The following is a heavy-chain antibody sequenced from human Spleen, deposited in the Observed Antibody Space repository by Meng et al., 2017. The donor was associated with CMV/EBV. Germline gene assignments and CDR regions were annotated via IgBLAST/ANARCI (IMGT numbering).Heavy chain of an antibody. CDR1: GFSFSHYG. CDR3: AKSWDDFWRGLLQH. D-gene: IGHD3-3*01. V-gene: IGHV3-30*02. Sequence: ASGFSFSHYGMNWVRQAPGKGLEWVAVIPSGGGNTYYADSVRGRFTISRDSSSDTLHLEMKSLRAEDTAVYYCAKSWDDFWRGLLQHWGQGTLVTVSS. CDR2: IPSGGGNT. J-gene: IGHJ1*01.